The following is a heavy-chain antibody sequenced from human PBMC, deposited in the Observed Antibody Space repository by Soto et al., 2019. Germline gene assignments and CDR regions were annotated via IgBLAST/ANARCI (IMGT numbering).Heavy chain of an antibody. Sequence: SETQSLNWTVSDGSISSYYWSWIRHPPGKGLAWIGYIYYSGSTNYNPSLKSRVTISVDTSKNQFSLKLSSVTAADTAVYYCARDSITMIVGGGLDPWGQGTLVTVSS. J-gene: IGHJ5*02. CDR3: ARDSITMIVGGGLDP. V-gene: IGHV4-59*01. D-gene: IGHD3-22*01. CDR1: DGSISSYY. CDR2: IYYSGST.